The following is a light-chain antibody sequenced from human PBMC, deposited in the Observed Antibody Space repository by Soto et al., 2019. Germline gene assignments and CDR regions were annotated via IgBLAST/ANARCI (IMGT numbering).Light chain of an antibody. V-gene: IGKV3-20*01. J-gene: IGKJ1*01. CDR2: AAS. Sequence: EIVLTQSPDTLSLCPGERATLSCRASQSVSSTYLAWYQQKPGQAPRPLISAASSRATGTPDRFSGSGSGTDFTLTISRLEPEDFAVYYCQQYGSSRWTFGQGTKVEIK. CDR1: QSVSSTY. CDR3: QQYGSSRWT.